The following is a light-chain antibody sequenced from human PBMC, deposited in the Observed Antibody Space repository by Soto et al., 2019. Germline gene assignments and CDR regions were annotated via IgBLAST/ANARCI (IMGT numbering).Light chain of an antibody. CDR2: EDI. Sequence: QSVLTQPASVSGSPGQSITISCTGTSSDVGNYNLVSWYQQHPGKAPKLMIYEDIKRPSGVSNRFSGSKSGNTASLTISGLQAEDEADYYCCSYAGSSTLYVFGTGTKLTVL. CDR1: SSDVGNYNL. J-gene: IGLJ1*01. CDR3: CSYAGSSTLYV. V-gene: IGLV2-23*01.